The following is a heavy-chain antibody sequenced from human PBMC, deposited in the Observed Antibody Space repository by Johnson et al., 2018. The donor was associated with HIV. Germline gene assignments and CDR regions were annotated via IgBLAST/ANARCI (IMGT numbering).Heavy chain of an antibody. J-gene: IGHJ3*02. CDR1: GFTFSDYY. CDR3: ARVYYYDNKDGFDI. Sequence: QLQLVESGGGVVRPGGSLRLSCAASGFTFSDYYMSWIRQAPGKGLEWVSYISSSGSTIYYADSVKGRFTISRDNAKNSLYLQMNSLRTEDTAVYYCARVYYYDNKDGFDIWGQGTTVTVSS. D-gene: IGHD3-22*01. CDR2: ISSSGSTI. V-gene: IGHV3-11*04.